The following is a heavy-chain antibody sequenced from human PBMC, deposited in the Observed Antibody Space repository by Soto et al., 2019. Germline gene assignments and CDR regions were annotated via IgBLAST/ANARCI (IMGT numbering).Heavy chain of an antibody. CDR1: GFTFSSYA. J-gene: IGHJ4*02. Sequence: QVQLVESGGGVVQPGRSLRLSCAASGFTFSSYAMHWVRQAPGKGLEWVAVISYDGSNKYYADSVKGRFTISRDNSKNTLYLQMNSLRAEDTAVYYCARAHVVDMEGYFDYWGQGTLVTVSS. CDR3: ARAHVVDMEGYFDY. D-gene: IGHD3-22*01. V-gene: IGHV3-30-3*01. CDR2: ISYDGSNK.